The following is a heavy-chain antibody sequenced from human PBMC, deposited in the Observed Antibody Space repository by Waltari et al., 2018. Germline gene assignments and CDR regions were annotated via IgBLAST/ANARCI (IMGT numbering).Heavy chain of an antibody. V-gene: IGHV3-33*06. CDR2: IWYDGSNK. CDR3: AKTSGGDYYYYYYMDV. CDR1: GFTFSSYG. Sequence: QVQLVESGGGVVQPGRSLRLSCAASGFTFSSYGMHWVRQAPGKGLEWVAVIWYDGSNKYYADSVKGRFTISRDNSKNTLYLQMNSLRAEDTAVYYCAKTSGGDYYYYYYMDVWGKGTTVTVSS. D-gene: IGHD3-10*01. J-gene: IGHJ6*03.